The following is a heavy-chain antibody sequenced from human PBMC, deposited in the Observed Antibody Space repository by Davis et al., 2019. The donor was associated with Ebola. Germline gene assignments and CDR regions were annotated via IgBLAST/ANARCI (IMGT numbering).Heavy chain of an antibody. Sequence: GESLKISCAASGFTFSSYWMNWVRQAPGKGLEWVANIKQDGSEKYYVDSVKGRFTISRDNAKNSLYLQMNSLRAEDTAVYYCARDLTTVTTGWFDPWGQGTLVTVSS. D-gene: IGHD4-17*01. CDR1: GFTFSSYW. V-gene: IGHV3-7*01. CDR3: ARDLTTVTTGWFDP. CDR2: IKQDGSEK. J-gene: IGHJ5*02.